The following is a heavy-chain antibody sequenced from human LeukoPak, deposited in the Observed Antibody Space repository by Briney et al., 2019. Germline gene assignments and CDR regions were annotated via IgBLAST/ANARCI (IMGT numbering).Heavy chain of an antibody. J-gene: IGHJ4*02. V-gene: IGHV3-30*03. CDR3: ARDPTSGWNIYYFDY. Sequence: GGSLRLSCAASGFTFSSYGMHWVRQAPGKGLEWVAVISYDGSNKYYADSVKGRFTISRDNSKNTLYLQMNSLRAEDTAVYYCARDPTSGWNIYYFDYWGQGTLVTVSS. D-gene: IGHD6-19*01. CDR1: GFTFSSYG. CDR2: ISYDGSNK.